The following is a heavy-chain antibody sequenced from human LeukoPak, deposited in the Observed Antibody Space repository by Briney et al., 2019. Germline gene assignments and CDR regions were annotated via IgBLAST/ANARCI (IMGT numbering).Heavy chain of an antibody. Sequence: GGSLRLSCAASEFTVSSNYMSWVRQAPGKGLEWVANIKQDGSEKYYVDSVKGRFTISRDNAKNSLYLQMNSLRAEDTAVYYCARGLPRITIFGVVSDAFDIWGQGTMVTVSS. J-gene: IGHJ3*02. CDR2: IKQDGSEK. CDR1: EFTVSSNY. V-gene: IGHV3-7*01. CDR3: ARGLPRITIFGVVSDAFDI. D-gene: IGHD3-3*01.